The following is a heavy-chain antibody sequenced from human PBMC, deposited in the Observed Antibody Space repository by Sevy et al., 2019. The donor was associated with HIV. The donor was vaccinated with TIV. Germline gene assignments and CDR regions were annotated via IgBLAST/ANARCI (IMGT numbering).Heavy chain of an antibody. Sequence: SETLSLTCTVSGYSISSGYYWGWIRQPPGKGLEWIGSIYHSGSTYYNPSLKSRVTISVDTSKNQFSLKLSSVTAADTAVYYCASFEYSSSSYYYGMDVWGQWTTVTVSS. CDR2: IYHSGST. D-gene: IGHD6-6*01. J-gene: IGHJ6*02. CDR1: GYSISSGYY. V-gene: IGHV4-38-2*02. CDR3: ASFEYSSSSYYYGMDV.